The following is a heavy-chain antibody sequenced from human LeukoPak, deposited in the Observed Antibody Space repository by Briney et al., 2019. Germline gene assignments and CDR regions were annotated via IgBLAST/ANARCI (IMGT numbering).Heavy chain of an antibody. CDR2: INPSGGST. V-gene: IGHV1-46*01. Sequence: ASVKVSCKASGYTFTSYYMHWVRQAPGQGLEWMGIINPSGGSTSYAQKFQGRVTMTRDTSISTAYMELSRLRSDDTAVYYCARGDSSSWPFDPWGQGTLVTVSS. CDR3: ARGDSSSWPFDP. D-gene: IGHD6-13*01. CDR1: GYTFTSYY. J-gene: IGHJ5*02.